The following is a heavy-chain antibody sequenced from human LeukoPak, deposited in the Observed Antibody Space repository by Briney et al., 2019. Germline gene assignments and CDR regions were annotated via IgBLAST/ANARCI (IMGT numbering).Heavy chain of an antibody. V-gene: IGHV3-66*01. CDR2: FYSGGTT. CDR3: ARGRPCRFDP. CDR1: GFTVSNNY. J-gene: IGHJ5*02. Sequence: GGSLRLSCAASGFTVSNNYMSWVRQAPGKGLEWVSIFYSGGTTYYADSVMGRFTISRDISKNTLNLQMNSLRAEDTGVYYCARGRPCRFDPRGQGTLVTVSP.